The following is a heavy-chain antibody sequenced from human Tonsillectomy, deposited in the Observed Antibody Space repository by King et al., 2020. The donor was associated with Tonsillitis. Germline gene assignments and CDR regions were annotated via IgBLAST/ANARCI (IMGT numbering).Heavy chain of an antibody. D-gene: IGHD2-2*01. CDR3: ARDNGEVVFDN. CDR2: YNNGRT. J-gene: IGHJ4*02. CDR1: GGSIGSYY. V-gene: IGHV4-59*12. Sequence: VQLQESGPGLVKPSETLSLTCTVSGGSIGSYYWYWIRQPPGKGLDWIGYYNNGRTKYNPSLESRVTISKDTSRNQFSLKMSSVTAADTAVYYCARDNGEVVFDNWGQGILVTVSS.